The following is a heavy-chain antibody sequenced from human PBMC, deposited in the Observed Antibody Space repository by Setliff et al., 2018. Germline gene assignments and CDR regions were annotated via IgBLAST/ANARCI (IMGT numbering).Heavy chain of an antibody. Sequence: PSVKVSCKASGYTFTSYGISWVRQAPGQGLEWMGWISAYNGNTNYAQKLQGRVTMTTDTSISTAYMELSSLRSEDTAVYYCARRVGSVGIQLPDYWGQGTLVTVSS. J-gene: IGHJ4*02. V-gene: IGHV1-18*01. D-gene: IGHD5-18*01. CDR1: GYTFTSYG. CDR2: ISAYNGNT. CDR3: ARRVGSVGIQLPDY.